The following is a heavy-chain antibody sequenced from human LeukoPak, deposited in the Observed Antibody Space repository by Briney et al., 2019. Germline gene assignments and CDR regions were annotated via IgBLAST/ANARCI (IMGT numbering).Heavy chain of an antibody. J-gene: IGHJ5*02. V-gene: IGHV4-59*08. CDR2: IYYSGST. Sequence: SETLSLTCTVSGGSISSYYWSWIRQPPGKGLEWIGYIYYSGSTNYNPSLKSRVTISVDTSKNQFSLKLSSVTAADTAVYYCARTGLLFGELFSWFDPWGQGTLVTVSS. CDR1: GGSISSYY. CDR3: ARTGLLFGELFSWFDP. D-gene: IGHD3-10*01.